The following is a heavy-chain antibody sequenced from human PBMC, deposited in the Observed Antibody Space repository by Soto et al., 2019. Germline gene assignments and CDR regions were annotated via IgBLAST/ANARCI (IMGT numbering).Heavy chain of an antibody. V-gene: IGHV3-30*18. D-gene: IGHD3-9*01. J-gene: IGHJ6*02. CDR1: GIVFRNYG. CDR3: AKARGQVRGYFGDVTDV. CDR2: ISDDGSYK. Sequence: QVQLVESGGGVGQPGRSLRLSCAASGIVFRNYGMHWVRQAPGRGLEWVAVISDDGSYKNTADSVKGRFTISRDNSKNTLYLQMNSLRAEDTGVYYCAKARGQVRGYFGDVTDVWGQGTTVTVSS.